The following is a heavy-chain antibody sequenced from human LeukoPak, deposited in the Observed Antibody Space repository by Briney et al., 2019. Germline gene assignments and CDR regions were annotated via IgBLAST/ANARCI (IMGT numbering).Heavy chain of an antibody. J-gene: IGHJ4*02. Sequence: PSETLSLTCTVSGGSISSSSYYWGWIRQPPGKGLEWIGSIYYSGSTYYNPSLKSRVTISVDTSKNQFSLKLSSVTAADTAVYYCARVWELEGFDYWGQGTLVTVSS. CDR1: GGSISSSSYY. V-gene: IGHV4-39*07. CDR3: ARVWELEGFDY. CDR2: IYYSGST. D-gene: IGHD1-26*01.